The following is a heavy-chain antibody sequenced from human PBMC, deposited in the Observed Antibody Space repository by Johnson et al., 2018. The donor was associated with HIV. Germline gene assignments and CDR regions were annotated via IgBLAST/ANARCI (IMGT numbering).Heavy chain of an antibody. J-gene: IGHJ3*02. V-gene: IGHV3-7*05. CDR2: IKQDGSEK. CDR1: GFTFSSYW. CDR3: ARGGTMIVVVITYDAFDI. Sequence: EVQLVESGGGLVQPGGSLRLSCAASGFTFSSYWMSWVRQAPGKGLEWVANIKQDGSEKYYVDSVKGRFTISRDNAKNSLYLQMNSLRAEDTAVYYCARGGTMIVVVITYDAFDIWGQGTMVTVSS. D-gene: IGHD3-22*01.